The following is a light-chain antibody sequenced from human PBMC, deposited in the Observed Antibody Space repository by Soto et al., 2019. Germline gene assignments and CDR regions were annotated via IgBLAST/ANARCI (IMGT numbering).Light chain of an antibody. CDR1: QSVSSN. V-gene: IGKV3-15*01. J-gene: IGKJ4*01. CDR2: GAS. Sequence: ENVLTQSPATLSLSPGERATLPCRASQSVSSNVAWYQHKPGQAXRLLIYGASTRATGIPARFSGSGSGTEFTVTISSLQSEDSAVYYCQQYDSWPPVSFGGGTKVDIK. CDR3: QQYDSWPPVS.